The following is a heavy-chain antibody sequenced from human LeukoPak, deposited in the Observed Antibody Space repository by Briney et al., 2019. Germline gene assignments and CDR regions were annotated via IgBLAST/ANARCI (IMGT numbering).Heavy chain of an antibody. Sequence: SGPTLVNPTQTLTLTCTFSGFSLGTSGVGVGWIRQPPGKVLEWLALIYWDDDKRYSPSLKSRLTITKDTSKNQVVLTMTNMDPVDTATYYCARSKMVRGVIISSAPNWFDPWGQGTLVTVSS. V-gene: IGHV2-5*02. CDR2: IYWDDDK. D-gene: IGHD3-10*01. CDR1: GFSLGTSGVG. CDR3: ARSKMVRGVIISSAPNWFDP. J-gene: IGHJ5*02.